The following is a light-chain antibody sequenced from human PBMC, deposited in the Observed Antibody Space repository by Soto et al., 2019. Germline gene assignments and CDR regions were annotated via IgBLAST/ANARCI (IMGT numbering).Light chain of an antibody. CDR2: AAS. V-gene: IGKV1-27*01. CDR3: QKYSSVPA. J-gene: IGKJ3*01. CDR1: QDIRNF. Sequence: IQMTQSPTSLSASVGDRVTITCRASQDIRNFVAWYQQKPGKAPKLLIYAASTLQSGVPSRFSGSGSGTDFTITINSLQPEDVATYSCQKYSSVPAFGPGTKVEIK.